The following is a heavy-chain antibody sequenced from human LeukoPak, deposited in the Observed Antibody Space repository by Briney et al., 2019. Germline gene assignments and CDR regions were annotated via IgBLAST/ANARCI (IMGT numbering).Heavy chain of an antibody. CDR1: GFTVSSNY. CDR2: IYSGGST. Sequence: PGGSLRLSCAASGFTVSSNYMSWVRQSPGKGLEWVSVIYSGGSTYYADSVKGRFTISRDNSKNTLYLQMNSLRAEDTAVYYCARDSSGLQGMDVWGQGTTVTVSS. V-gene: IGHV3-53*01. D-gene: IGHD3-22*01. CDR3: ARDSSGLQGMDV. J-gene: IGHJ6*02.